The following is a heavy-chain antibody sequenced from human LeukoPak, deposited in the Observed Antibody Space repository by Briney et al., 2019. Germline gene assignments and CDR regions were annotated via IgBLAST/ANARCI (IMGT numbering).Heavy chain of an antibody. Sequence: GGSLRLSCSASGFTFTTYAMTWVRQAPGKGLEWVSAISGSGGSTYYADSVKGRFTISRDNSKNTLYLQMNSLRAEDTARYYCAKDGAYCGGGSCYPPSYWGQGTLVTVSS. CDR2: ISGSGGST. J-gene: IGHJ4*02. CDR3: AKDGAYCGGGSCYPPSY. V-gene: IGHV3-23*01. D-gene: IGHD2-15*01. CDR1: GFTFTTYA.